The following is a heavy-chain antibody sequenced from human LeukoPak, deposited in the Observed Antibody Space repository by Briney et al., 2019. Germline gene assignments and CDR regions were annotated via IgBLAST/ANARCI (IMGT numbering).Heavy chain of an antibody. CDR1: GGTFSSYA. CDR3: ARAREYNWNPLDY. V-gene: IGHV1-69*01. CDR2: IIPIFGTA. Sequence: SVKVSCKASGGTFSSYAISWVRQAPGRGLEWMGGIIPIFGTANYAQKFQGRVTITADESTSTAYMELSSLRSEDTAVYYCARAREYNWNPLDYWGQGTLVTVSS. D-gene: IGHD1-20*01. J-gene: IGHJ4*02.